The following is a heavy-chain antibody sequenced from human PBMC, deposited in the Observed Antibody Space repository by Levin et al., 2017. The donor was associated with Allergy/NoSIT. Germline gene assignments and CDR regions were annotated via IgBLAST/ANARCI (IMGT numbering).Heavy chain of an antibody. D-gene: IGHD3-9*01. CDR2: INTNTGNP. CDR3: ARDLWGDYDILTGYKRTDY. J-gene: IGHJ4*02. CDR1: GYTFTSYA. Sequence: ASVKVSCKASGYTFTSYAMNWVRQAPGQGLEWMGWINTNTGNPTYAQGFTGRFVFSLDTSVSTAYLQISSLKAEDTAVYYCARDLWGDYDILTGYKRTDYWGQGTLVTVSS. V-gene: IGHV7-4-1*02.